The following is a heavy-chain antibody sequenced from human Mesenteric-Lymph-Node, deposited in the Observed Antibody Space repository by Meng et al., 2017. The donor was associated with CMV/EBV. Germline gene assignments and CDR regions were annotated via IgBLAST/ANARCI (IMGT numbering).Heavy chain of an antibody. CDR2: IYPSGST. CDR1: GGSFSNIY. V-gene: IGHV4-34*01. CDR3: VKGGSDSSRYWRI. J-gene: IGHJ4*02. Sequence: TCAVYGGSFSNIYWTWIRQSPGMGLEWIGEIYPSGSTNYNPSLESRVTISSDKSRNQISLKLTSVTAADTAVYYCVKGGSDSSRYWRIWGQGTLVTVSS. D-gene: IGHD2-15*01.